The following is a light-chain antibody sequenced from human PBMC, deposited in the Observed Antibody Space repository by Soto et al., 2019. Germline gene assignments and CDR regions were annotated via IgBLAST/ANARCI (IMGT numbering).Light chain of an antibody. J-gene: IGKJ5*01. CDR3: QQRSSWPLIT. CDR2: GAS. CDR1: QSVSSY. Sequence: IVLTQSPATLSLSPGERATIYCRASQSVSSYLAWYQQKPGQAPRLLIYGASNRATGIPARFSGSGSGTDFTLTISSLEPEDLVVYYCQQRSSWPLITVGQGTRLEIK. V-gene: IGKV3-11*01.